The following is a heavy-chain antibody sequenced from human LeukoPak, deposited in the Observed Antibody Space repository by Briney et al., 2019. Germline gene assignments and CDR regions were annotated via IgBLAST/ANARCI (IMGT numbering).Heavy chain of an antibody. V-gene: IGHV4-39*07. CDR3: AREWPRDAFDI. Sequence: SETLSLTCTVSGGSISSSSYYWGWIRQSPGKGLEWIGSVFYTGSTYYNPSLKSRVTISVDTSKNQFSLKLTSVTAADTAVYYCAREWPRDAFDIWGQGTMVTVSS. J-gene: IGHJ3*02. CDR2: VFYTGST. D-gene: IGHD5-12*01. CDR1: GGSISSSSYY.